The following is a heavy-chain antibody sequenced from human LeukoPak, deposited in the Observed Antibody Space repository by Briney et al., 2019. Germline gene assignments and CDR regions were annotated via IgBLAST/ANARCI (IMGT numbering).Heavy chain of an antibody. J-gene: IGHJ1*01. D-gene: IGHD3-22*01. CDR1: GGSFSGYY. V-gene: IGHV4-59*01. CDR3: ARLKYYYDSSGYRAEYFQH. Sequence: SETLSLTFAVYGGSFSGYYWSWIRQPPGKGLEWIGYIYYSGSTNYNPSLKSRVTISVYTSKNQFSLKLSSVTAADTAVYYCARLKYYYDSSGYRAEYFQHWGQGTLVTVSS. CDR2: IYYSGST.